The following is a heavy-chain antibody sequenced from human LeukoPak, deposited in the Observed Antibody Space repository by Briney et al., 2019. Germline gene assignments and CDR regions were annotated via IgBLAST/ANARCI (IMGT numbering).Heavy chain of an antibody. V-gene: IGHV4-61*02. CDR2: ISTSGTP. J-gene: IGHJ4*02. CDR1: GDSISSGDYY. CDR3: ARGPY. Sequence: PSETLSLTCTVSGDSISSGDYYWNWIRQPAGKRLEWIGRISTSGTPNYNPSFRGRLTISIDTSKNQFSLNLRSVTAADTGIYYCARGPYWGQGTLVTVSS.